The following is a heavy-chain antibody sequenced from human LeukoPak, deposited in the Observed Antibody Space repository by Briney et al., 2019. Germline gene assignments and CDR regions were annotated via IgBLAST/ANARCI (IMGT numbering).Heavy chain of an antibody. Sequence: PGGSLRLSCAASGFTFHNNGMSWVRQAPGRGLEWVSSISGSGGSTQYADSVQGRFAISRDNSKNVLYLQMNSLRAEDTAVYFCARDPNGDYIGTFDMWGRGTMVSVSS. CDR1: GFTFHNNG. J-gene: IGHJ3*02. CDR3: ARDPNGDYIGTFDM. V-gene: IGHV3-23*01. D-gene: IGHD4-17*01. CDR2: ISGSGGST.